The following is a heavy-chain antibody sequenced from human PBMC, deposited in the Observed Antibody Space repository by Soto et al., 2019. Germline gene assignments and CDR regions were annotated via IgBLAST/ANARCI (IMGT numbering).Heavy chain of an antibody. V-gene: IGHV4-59*01. CDR1: GGSISSYY. J-gene: IGHJ5*02. D-gene: IGHD3-3*01. Sequence: SETLSLTCTVSGGSISSYYWSWIRQPPGKGLEWIGYIYYSGSTNYNPSLKSRVTISVDTSKNQFSLKLSSVTAADTAVYYCAGPYYDFWSGLPSAWGQGTLVTV. CDR3: AGPYYDFWSGLPSA. CDR2: IYYSGST.